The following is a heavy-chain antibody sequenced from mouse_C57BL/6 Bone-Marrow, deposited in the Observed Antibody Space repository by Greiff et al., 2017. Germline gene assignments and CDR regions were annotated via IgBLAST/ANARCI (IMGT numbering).Heavy chain of an antibody. CDR3: ARSRYYYGSSYLLYYYAMDY. D-gene: IGHD1-1*01. CDR1: GFNIKNTY. V-gene: IGHV14-3*01. Sequence: VQLQQSVAELVRPGASVKLSCTASGFNIKNTYMHWVKQRPEQGLEWIGRIDPANGNTKYAPKFQGKATITADTSSNTAYLQLSSLTSEDTAIYYCARSRYYYGSSYLLYYYAMDYWGQGTSVTVSS. CDR2: IDPANGNT. J-gene: IGHJ4*01.